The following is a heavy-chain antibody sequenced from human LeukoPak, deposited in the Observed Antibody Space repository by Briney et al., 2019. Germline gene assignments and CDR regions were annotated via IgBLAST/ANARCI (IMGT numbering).Heavy chain of an antibody. D-gene: IGHD4-17*01. CDR2: IYYSGST. CDR3: AREDPQTTVPEGMDV. Sequence: SETLSLTCTVSGGSISSYYWSWIRQLPGKGLGWIGYIYYSGSTNYNPSLKSRVTMSVDTSKNQFSLKLSSVTAADTAVYYCAREDPQTTVPEGMDVWGQGTTVTVSS. V-gene: IGHV4-59*01. J-gene: IGHJ6*02. CDR1: GGSISSYY.